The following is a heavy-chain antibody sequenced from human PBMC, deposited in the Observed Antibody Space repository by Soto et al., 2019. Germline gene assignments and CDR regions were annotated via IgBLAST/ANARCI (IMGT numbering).Heavy chain of an antibody. J-gene: IGHJ4*02. D-gene: IGHD1-7*01. V-gene: IGHV3-74*01. CDR3: ARDRSSVTGTAGDV. Sequence: PGGSLRLSCVGSGFSFSSHWMHWVRQTPGKGLVWVARIKGDGSSLSYADSVKGRFTIFRDNAKNTLYLQMDTLRAEDTALYYCARDRSSVTGTAGDVWGQGILVTVSS. CDR1: GFSFSSHW. CDR2: IKGDGSSL.